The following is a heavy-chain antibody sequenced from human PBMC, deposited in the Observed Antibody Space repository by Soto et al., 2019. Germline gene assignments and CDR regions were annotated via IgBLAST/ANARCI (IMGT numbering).Heavy chain of an antibody. J-gene: IGHJ6*02. CDR1: GFTFSNYD. V-gene: IGHV3-13*01. D-gene: IGHD6-6*01. CDR3: AAEYNQLVLGNYYYYGMDV. Sequence: EVQLVESGGGLVQPGGSLRLSCAASGFTFSNYDMHWVRQATGKGLEWVSATGTAGDTSYLGSVKGRFTISRENAKNSLYLQMNSLRAEDTAVYYCAAEYNQLVLGNYYYYGMDVWGQGTTVTVSS. CDR2: TGTAGDT.